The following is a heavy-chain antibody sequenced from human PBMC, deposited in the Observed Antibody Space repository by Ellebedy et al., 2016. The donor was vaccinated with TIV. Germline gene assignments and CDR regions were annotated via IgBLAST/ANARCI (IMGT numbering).Heavy chain of an antibody. V-gene: IGHV3-23*01. D-gene: IGHD6-19*01. J-gene: IGHJ5*02. CDR3: AKTSGDVSGWYVS. Sequence: GESLKISCAASGFAFWGHAMSWVRQAPGTGLEWVSLITGSGDKTYYTDSVKGRFTISRDNSKNTLYLQMNNVRAGDTALYSCAKTSGDVSGWYVSWGQGTLVVVSS. CDR1: GFAFWGHA. CDR2: ITGSGDKT.